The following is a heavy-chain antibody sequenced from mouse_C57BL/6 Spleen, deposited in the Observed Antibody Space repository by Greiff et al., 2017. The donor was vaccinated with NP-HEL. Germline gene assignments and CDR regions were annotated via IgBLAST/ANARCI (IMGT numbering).Heavy chain of an antibody. CDR3: ARYGSSFSWFAY. J-gene: IGHJ3*01. Sequence: QVQLQQSGAELVKPGASVKISCKASGYAFSSYWMNWVKQRPGKGLEWIGQIYPGDGDTNYNGKFKGKATLTADKSSRTAYMQLSSLTSEYSAVYFCARYGSSFSWFAYWGQGTLVTVSA. V-gene: IGHV1-80*01. D-gene: IGHD1-1*01. CDR1: GYAFSSYW. CDR2: IYPGDGDT.